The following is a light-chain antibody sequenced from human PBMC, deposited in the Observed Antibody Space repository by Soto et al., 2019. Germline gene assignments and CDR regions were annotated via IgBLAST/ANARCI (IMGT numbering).Light chain of an antibody. CDR2: DAS. V-gene: IGKV3D-11*01. CDR3: QQRYNRPLP. J-gene: IGKJ4*02. Sequence: EIVLTQYPATLSLSPGERATLSCRASLGVSISLAWFQQRPGQAPRLLIYDASNRATGNPARFSDSGPGTAFTLTISSLGPEDFSVYYCQQRYNRPLPFRGGTKVEIK. CDR1: LGVSIS.